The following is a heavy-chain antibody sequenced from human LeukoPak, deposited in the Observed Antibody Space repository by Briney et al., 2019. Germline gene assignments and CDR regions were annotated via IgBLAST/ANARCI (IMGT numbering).Heavy chain of an antibody. CDR2: INPNSGGT. CDR3: ARKLPSYYDSSGYLT. D-gene: IGHD3-22*01. Sequence: ASVKVSCKASGYTFTGYYMHWVRQAPGQGLEWMGWINPNSGGTNYAQKFQGRDTMTRDTSISTAYMELSRLRSDDTAVYYCARKLPSYYDSSGYLTWGQGTLVTVSS. V-gene: IGHV1-2*02. J-gene: IGHJ4*02. CDR1: GYTFTGYY.